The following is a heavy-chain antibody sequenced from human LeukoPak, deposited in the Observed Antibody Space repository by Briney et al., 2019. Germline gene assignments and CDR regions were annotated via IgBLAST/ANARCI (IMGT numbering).Heavy chain of an antibody. CDR1: GYTFTSYG. V-gene: IGHV1-18*01. Sequence: GASVKVSCKASGYTFTSYGISWVRQAPGQGLEWMGWISAYNGNTNYAQKLQGRVTMATDTSTSTAYMELRSLRSDDTAVYYCARVGYCSGGSCYTFGIDYWGQGTLVTVSS. CDR3: ARVGYCSGGSCYTFGIDY. CDR2: ISAYNGNT. D-gene: IGHD2-15*01. J-gene: IGHJ4*02.